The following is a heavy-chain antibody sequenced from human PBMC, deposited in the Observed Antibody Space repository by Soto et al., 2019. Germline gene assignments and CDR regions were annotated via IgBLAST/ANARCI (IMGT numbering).Heavy chain of an antibody. Sequence: QFQLVQFGVEVQKPGSSLKVSCKAPGAPFSGFTISWVRQAPGQGLEWMGRIIPILGIANYAQKFQGRVTITADKSTSTAYMELSSLRSEDTAVYYCARDGGSSSWSNYYFDYWGQGTLVTVSS. D-gene: IGHD6-13*01. J-gene: IGHJ4*02. CDR3: ARDGGSSSWSNYYFDY. CDR1: GAPFSGFT. CDR2: IIPILGIA. V-gene: IGHV1-69*08.